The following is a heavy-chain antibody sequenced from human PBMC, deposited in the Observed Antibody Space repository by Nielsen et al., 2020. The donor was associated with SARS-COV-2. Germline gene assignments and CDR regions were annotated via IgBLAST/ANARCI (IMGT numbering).Heavy chain of an antibody. CDR3: AKHYDCSCSTGYFQH. D-gene: IGHD3-22*01. J-gene: IGHJ1*01. V-gene: IGHV3-48*03. CDR2: ISKSGTTK. CDR1: GFTFSSYD. Sequence: GGSLRLSCAAYGFTFSSYDMSWVSQAPGKGLEWISSISKSGTTKYYADSVKGRFTISRDNSTNSPFLQMTTLRSEDTAVYYCAKHYDCSCSTGYFQHWGQGTLVTVSS.